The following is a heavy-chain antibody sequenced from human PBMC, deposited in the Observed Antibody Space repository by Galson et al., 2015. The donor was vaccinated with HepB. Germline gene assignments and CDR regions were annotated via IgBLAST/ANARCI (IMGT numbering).Heavy chain of an antibody. D-gene: IGHD6-6*01. CDR1: GYTFTSYY. CDR3: ARDSVHAFDI. J-gene: IGHJ3*02. V-gene: IGHV1-46*03. Sequence: SCKASGYTFTSYYMHWVRQAPGQGLEWMGIINPSGGSTSYAQKFQGRVTMTGDTSTSTVYMELSSLRSEDTAVYYCARDSVHAFDIWGQGTMVTVSS. CDR2: INPSGGST.